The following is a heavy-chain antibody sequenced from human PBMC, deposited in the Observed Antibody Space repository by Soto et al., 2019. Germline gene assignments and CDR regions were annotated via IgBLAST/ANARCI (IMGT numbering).Heavy chain of an antibody. CDR1: GGSISTYY. CDR3: ARRAAINFDY. J-gene: IGHJ4*02. CDR2: IYYSGST. Sequence: SETLSLTCTVSGGSISTYYWSWIRQPPGKGLEWIGYIYYSGSTNYNPSLKSRVTMSINTSKNQFSLNLSSVTAADTAVYYCARRAAINFDYWGQGTLVTVSS. V-gene: IGHV4-59*08.